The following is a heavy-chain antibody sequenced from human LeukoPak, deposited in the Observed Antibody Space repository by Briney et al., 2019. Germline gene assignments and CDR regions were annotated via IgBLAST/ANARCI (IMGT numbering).Heavy chain of an antibody. CDR3: ASGYSYGSYYFDY. CDR2: IIPIFGTA. D-gene: IGHD5-18*01. Sequence: GASVKVSCKASGGTFSSYAISWVRQAPGQGLEWMGGIIPIFGTANYAQKFQGRVTITTDESTSTAYMELSSLRSEDTAVYYCASGYSYGSYYFDYWGQGTLVTVSS. CDR1: GGTFSSYA. J-gene: IGHJ4*02. V-gene: IGHV1-69*05.